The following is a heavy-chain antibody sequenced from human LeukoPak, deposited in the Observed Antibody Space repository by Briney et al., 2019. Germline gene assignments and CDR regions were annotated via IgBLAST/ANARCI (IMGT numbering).Heavy chain of an antibody. D-gene: IGHD3-10*01. Sequence: GSLRLSCAASGFTFSSYAMSWVRQAPGKGLEWIGSIYYSGSTYYNPSLKSRVTISVDTSKNQFSLKLSSVTAADTAVYYCARLLYYYGSGSYPDYWGQGTLVTVSS. V-gene: IGHV4-38-2*01. CDR2: IYYSGST. CDR1: GFTFSSYA. CDR3: ARLLYYYGSGSYPDY. J-gene: IGHJ4*02.